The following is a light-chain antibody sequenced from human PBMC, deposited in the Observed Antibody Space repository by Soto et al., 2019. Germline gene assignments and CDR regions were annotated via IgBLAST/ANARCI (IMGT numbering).Light chain of an antibody. V-gene: IGKV3-20*01. CDR1: QSVSSSY. CDR3: QQYGSSPWT. CDR2: GAS. J-gene: IGKJ1*01. Sequence: EIVLTQSPGTLSLSPGERATLSCRASQSVSSSYLAWYQQKPGQAPRLLMYGASSRATGIPDRFSGSGSWTDFTLIIRRLEPEDFAVYYCQQYGSSPWTFGQGTKVDIK.